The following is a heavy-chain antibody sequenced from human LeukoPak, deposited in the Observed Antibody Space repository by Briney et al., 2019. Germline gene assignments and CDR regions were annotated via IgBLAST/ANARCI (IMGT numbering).Heavy chain of an antibody. CDR1: GFTFSSYA. J-gene: IGHJ4*02. CDR3: AKDRGSVSLVRGVMGY. D-gene: IGHD3-10*01. CDR2: ISGSGGST. V-gene: IGHV3-23*01. Sequence: GGSLRLSCAASGFTFSSYAMSWVRQAPGKGLEWVSTISGSGGSTYYADSVKGRFTISRDNSKNTLYLQMHSLRAEDTAVYHCAKDRGSVSLVRGVMGYWGQGTLVTVSS.